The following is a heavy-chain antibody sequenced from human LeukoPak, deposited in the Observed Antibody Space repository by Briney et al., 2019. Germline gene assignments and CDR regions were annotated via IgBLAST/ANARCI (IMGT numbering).Heavy chain of an antibody. V-gene: IGHV3-23*01. CDR2: ISGNGEST. CDR1: GFSFSSYA. CDR3: ARESPFFDY. Sequence: GRSLRLSCAASGFSFSSYAMTWVRHDPGKGMGRVSVISGNGESTYYADSLKGRFTLSRDNSQSTLYLQMNSLGAEDTAVYYCARESPFFDYWGQGTLVTASS. J-gene: IGHJ4*02.